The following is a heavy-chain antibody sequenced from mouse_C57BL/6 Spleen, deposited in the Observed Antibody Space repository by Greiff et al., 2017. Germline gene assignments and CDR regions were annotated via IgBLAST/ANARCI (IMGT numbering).Heavy chain of an antibody. CDR1: GYTITGYW. J-gene: IGHJ1*03. CDR2: IEPADSGT. Sequence: VQLQQSGAELVRPGASVKLSCKASGYTITGYWMQWVKQRPGQGLEWIGKIEPADSGTHYNQKFKGKATLTADTSSNTAYLQLSSLTSEDSAVYYCTRHGGVYCHFDFWGTGTTVTVSS. CDR3: TRHGGVYCHFDF. V-gene: IGHV1-52*01.